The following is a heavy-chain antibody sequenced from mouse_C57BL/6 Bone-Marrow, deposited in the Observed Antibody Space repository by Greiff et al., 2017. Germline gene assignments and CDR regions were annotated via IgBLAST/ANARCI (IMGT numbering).Heavy chain of an antibody. CDR1: GYTFTGYW. CDR2: ILPGSGST. J-gene: IGHJ4*01. D-gene: IGHD4-1*01. Sequence: QVQLQQSGAELMKPGASVKLSCKATGYTFTGYWIEWVKQRPGHGLEWIGEILPGSGSTTYNEKFKGKATFTADPSSNTAYMQLSSLTTEDSACYYCSSWGYAVDYWGQGTSVTVSS. CDR3: SSWGYAVDY. V-gene: IGHV1-9*01.